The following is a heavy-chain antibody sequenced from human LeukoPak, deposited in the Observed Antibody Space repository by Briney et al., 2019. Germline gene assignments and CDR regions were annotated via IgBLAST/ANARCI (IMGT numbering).Heavy chain of an antibody. D-gene: IGHD3-22*01. Sequence: GGSLRLSCAASGFTFSSYAMSWVRQAPGKGLEWVSAISGSGGSTYYADSVKGRFTISRDNSKNTLHLQMNSLRAEDTALYYCAKDGDSRGYYSTYFDYWGQGILVTVSS. J-gene: IGHJ4*02. CDR2: ISGSGGST. V-gene: IGHV3-23*01. CDR3: AKDGDSRGYYSTYFDY. CDR1: GFTFSSYA.